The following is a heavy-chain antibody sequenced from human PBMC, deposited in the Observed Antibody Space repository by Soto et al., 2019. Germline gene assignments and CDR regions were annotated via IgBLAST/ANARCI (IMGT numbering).Heavy chain of an antibody. Sequence: GGSLRLSCAASAFTFKNHCMHWVRQVPGKGPVWVSRINSDGSSTSYADSVKGRFTISRDNAKDTLYLQMNSLRAEDTAVYYCAIRASYYDSSGYFDYWGQGTLVTVSS. CDR1: AFTFKNHC. D-gene: IGHD3-22*01. CDR2: INSDGSST. J-gene: IGHJ4*02. V-gene: IGHV3-74*01. CDR3: AIRASYYDSSGYFDY.